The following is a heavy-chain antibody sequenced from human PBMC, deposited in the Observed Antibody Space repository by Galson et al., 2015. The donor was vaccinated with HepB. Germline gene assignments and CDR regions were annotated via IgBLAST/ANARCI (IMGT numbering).Heavy chain of an antibody. D-gene: IGHD3-16*01. CDR2: ISPMFGTP. Sequence: SVKVSCKASGGTFSRDIINWVRQAPGQGLEWMGGISPMFGTPNHAQKFQGRVTITADESTSTAYMELSNLRSDDTAVYFCARAHSDCSIMSCYTKGWLDPWGQGTLVTVSS. CDR3: ARAHSDCSIMSCYTKGWLDP. CDR1: GGTFSRDI. J-gene: IGHJ5*01. V-gene: IGHV1-69*13.